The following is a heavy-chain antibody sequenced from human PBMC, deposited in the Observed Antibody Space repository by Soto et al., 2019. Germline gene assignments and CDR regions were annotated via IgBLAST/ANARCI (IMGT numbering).Heavy chain of an antibody. J-gene: IGHJ4*02. V-gene: IGHV3-74*01. CDR3: VSSLDRLRG. CDR2: IYIDGTIT. CDR1: GFPSWLAFTNHL. Sequence: ELLLVEAGGGLVQPGGSLRLSCAAPGFPSWLAFTNHLVPWVRQPPGKGLVLVSRIYIDGTITNYADSGEGRFTMSRDNAKNSLYLQMNSLRVKYTAVYFCVSSLDRLRGWGQGTLVTVSS. D-gene: IGHD4-17*01.